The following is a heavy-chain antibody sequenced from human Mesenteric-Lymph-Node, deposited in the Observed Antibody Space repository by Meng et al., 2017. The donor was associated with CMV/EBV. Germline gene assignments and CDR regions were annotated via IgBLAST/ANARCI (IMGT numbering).Heavy chain of an antibody. V-gene: IGHV3-23*01. CDR1: GFTFNSFT. Sequence: GESLKISCVASGFTFNSFTMSWVRLSPGKGLARVSSISGSGLSTDYSKSVKGRFTISRDNSKNTLYLQMNSLRAEDTAVYYCARSICSSTSCYSFDYWGQGTLVTVSS. J-gene: IGHJ4*02. CDR3: ARSICSSTSCYSFDY. CDR2: ISGSGLST. D-gene: IGHD2-2*01.